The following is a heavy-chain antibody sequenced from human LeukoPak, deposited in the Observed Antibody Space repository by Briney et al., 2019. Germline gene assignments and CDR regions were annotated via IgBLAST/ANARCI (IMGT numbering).Heavy chain of an antibody. D-gene: IGHD2-15*01. CDR2: INPNSGGT. Sequence: ASVKVSCKASGYTFTSYYMHWVRQAPGQGLEWMGRINPNSGGTNYAQKFQGRVTMTRDTSISTAYMELSRLRSDDTAVYYCAREPRAYCSGGSCYSVLPVDYWGQGTLVTVSS. J-gene: IGHJ4*02. V-gene: IGHV1-2*06. CDR1: GYTFTSYY. CDR3: AREPRAYCSGGSCYSVLPVDY.